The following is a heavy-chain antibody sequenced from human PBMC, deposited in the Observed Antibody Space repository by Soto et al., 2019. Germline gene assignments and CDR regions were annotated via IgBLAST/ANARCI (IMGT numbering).Heavy chain of an antibody. CDR1: GGSFSGYY. CDR3: ATFYVEMATSDAFDI. J-gene: IGHJ3*02. Sequence: SETLSLTCAVYGGSFSGYYWSWIRQPPGKGLEWIGEINHSGSTNYNPSLKSRVTISVDTSKNQFSLKLSSVTAADTAVYYCATFYVEMATSDAFDIWGQGTMVTVS. D-gene: IGHD5-12*01. CDR2: INHSGST. V-gene: IGHV4-34*01.